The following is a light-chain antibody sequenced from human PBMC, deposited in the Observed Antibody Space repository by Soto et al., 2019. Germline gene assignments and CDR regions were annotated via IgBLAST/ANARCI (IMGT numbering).Light chain of an antibody. J-gene: IGKJ1*01. Sequence: DIQITQSPSTLSGSVGDRVTITCRASKTISSWLAWYQQKPGKAPKILIYKASSLKSGVPSSFFSSGAGAACTRPIISLQYDDVLTGYCRHYNSYSEAFGQGTKVDIK. CDR1: KTISSW. V-gene: IGKV1-5*03. CDR2: KAS. CDR3: RHYNSYSEA.